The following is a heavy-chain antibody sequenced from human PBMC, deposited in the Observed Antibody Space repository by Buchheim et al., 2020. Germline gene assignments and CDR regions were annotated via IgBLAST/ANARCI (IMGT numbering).Heavy chain of an antibody. D-gene: IGHD3-22*01. CDR3: ARRQPSGSWFDP. CDR2: IYGGGAT. Sequence: EVQLVESGGGLVQPGGSLRLSCAVSGFTVSSDSMSWVRQAPGKGLEWVSAIYGGGATDYTDSVKGRFNISRDSSKNTRHLQMTRLRVEDTAMYYCARRQPSGSWFDPWGQGTL. J-gene: IGHJ5*02. V-gene: IGHV3-66*01. CDR1: GFTVSSDS.